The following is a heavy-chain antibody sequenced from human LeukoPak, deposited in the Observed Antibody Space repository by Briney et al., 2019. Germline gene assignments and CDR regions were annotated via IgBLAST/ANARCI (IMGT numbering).Heavy chain of an antibody. CDR1: GFTVSSNY. Sequence: PGGSLRLSCAASGFTVSSNYMSWVRQAPGKGLEWVSVIYSGGSTYYADSVKGRFTISRDNSKNTLYLQMNSLRAEDTAVYYCAKDVGGSSWLFDYWGQGTLVTVSS. CDR2: IYSGGST. CDR3: AKDVGGSSWLFDY. V-gene: IGHV3-66*01. J-gene: IGHJ4*02. D-gene: IGHD6-13*01.